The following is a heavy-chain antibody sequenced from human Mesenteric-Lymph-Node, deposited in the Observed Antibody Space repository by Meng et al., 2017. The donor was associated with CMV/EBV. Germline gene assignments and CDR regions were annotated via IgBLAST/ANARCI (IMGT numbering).Heavy chain of an antibody. D-gene: IGHD3-9*01. V-gene: IGHV1-69*02. CDR2: VIPMHHSA. Sequence: SCRASGGTFSSYIFDWVRQAPGQGLEWMGRVIPMHHSATYGQKFLGRVTITADKSSSTVYMTLSGLKYEDTAVYYCTNGSDWFRWFEPWGQGTLVTVSS. CDR1: GGTFSSYI. J-gene: IGHJ5*02. CDR3: TNGSDWFRWFEP.